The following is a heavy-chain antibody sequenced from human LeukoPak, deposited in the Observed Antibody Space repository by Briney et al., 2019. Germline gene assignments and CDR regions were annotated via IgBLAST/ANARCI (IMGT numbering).Heavy chain of an antibody. CDR1: GGTFSSYA. Sequence: ASVKVSCKASGGTFSSYAISWVRQAPGQGLEWMGGIIPIFGTANYAQKFQGRVTITADESTSTAYMELSSLRSEDTAVYYCAIWPYMATTVTTAVYWGQGTLVTVSS. CDR3: AIWPYMATTVTTAVY. V-gene: IGHV1-69*13. D-gene: IGHD4-17*01. CDR2: IIPIFGTA. J-gene: IGHJ4*02.